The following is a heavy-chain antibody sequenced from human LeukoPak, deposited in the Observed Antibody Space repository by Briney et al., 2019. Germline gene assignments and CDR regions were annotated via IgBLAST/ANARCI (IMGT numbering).Heavy chain of an antibody. D-gene: IGHD6-6*01. J-gene: IGHJ4*02. CDR3: AKDLEYSSSFFDY. CDR2: ISGSGGST. V-gene: IGHV3-23*01. CDR1: GFTFSSYA. Sequence: TGGSLRLSCAASGFTFSSYAMSWVRQAPGKGLEWVSAISGSGGSTYYADSVKGRFTISRDNPKNTLYLQMNSLRAEDTAVYYCAKDLEYSSSFFDYWGQGTLVTVSS.